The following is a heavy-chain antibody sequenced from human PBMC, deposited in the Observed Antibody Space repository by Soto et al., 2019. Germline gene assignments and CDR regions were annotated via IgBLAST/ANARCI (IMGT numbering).Heavy chain of an antibody. CDR2: IYYSGST. CDR1: GGSISSSSYY. D-gene: IGHD3-22*01. V-gene: IGHV4-39*01. Sequence: SETLSLTCTVSGGSISSSSYYWGWIRQPPGKGLEWIGSIYYSGSTYDNPSLKSRVTISVDTSKNQFSLKLSSVTAADTAVYYCARHDIFRAYDSSGYYSSDSFCFDYWGQGTLVTVSS. J-gene: IGHJ4*02. CDR3: ARHDIFRAYDSSGYYSSDSFCFDY.